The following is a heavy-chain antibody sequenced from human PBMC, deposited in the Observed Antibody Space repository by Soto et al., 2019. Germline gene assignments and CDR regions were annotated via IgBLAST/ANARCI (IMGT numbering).Heavy chain of an antibody. CDR3: ARERCYSSSPFDY. CDR2: IWYDGSNK. V-gene: IGHV3-33*01. D-gene: IGHD6-13*01. Sequence: QVQLVESGGGVVQPGRSLRLSCAASGFTFSSYGMHWVRQAPGKGLEWVAVIWYDGSNKYYADSVKGRFTISRDNSKNTLYLQMNSLRAEDTAVYYCARERCYSSSPFDYWGQGTLVTVSS. J-gene: IGHJ4*02. CDR1: GFTFSSYG.